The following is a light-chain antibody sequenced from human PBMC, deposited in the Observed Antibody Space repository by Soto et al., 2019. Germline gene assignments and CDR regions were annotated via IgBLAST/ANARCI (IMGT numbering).Light chain of an antibody. CDR3: QQYHSSWT. J-gene: IGKJ1*01. Sequence: DIQMTQSPSTLSASVGDRVTITCRASQSISSWLAWYQQKPGKAPKLLIYRASSLEFGVPSRFSGSGSGTEFTLTISSLQPDDFATYYCQQYHSSWTFGQGTKVDIK. CDR1: QSISSW. V-gene: IGKV1-5*03. CDR2: RAS.